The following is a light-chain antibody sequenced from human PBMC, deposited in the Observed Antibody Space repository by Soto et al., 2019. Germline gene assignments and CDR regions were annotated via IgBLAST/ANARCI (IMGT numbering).Light chain of an antibody. V-gene: IGKV3-11*01. CDR3: QQRSNWPPT. Sequence: EIVSTQSPATLSLSPGERATLSCMASQSVSSYLAWYQQKPGQAPRLLIYDASNRATGIPARFSGSGSGTDFTLTISSLEPEDFAVYYCQQRSNWPPTFGQGTKVDNK. CDR1: QSVSSY. CDR2: DAS. J-gene: IGKJ1*01.